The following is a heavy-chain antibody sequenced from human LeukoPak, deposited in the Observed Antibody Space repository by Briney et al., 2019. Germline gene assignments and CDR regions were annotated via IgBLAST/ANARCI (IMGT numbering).Heavy chain of an antibody. D-gene: IGHD6-13*01. J-gene: IGHJ5*02. CDR1: GYSISSGYY. V-gene: IGHV4-38-2*01. CDR3: ARAYHSSWYLNWFDP. Sequence: PSEALSLTCAVSGYSISSGYYWGWIRQPPRKGLEWIGSIYHNGNTYYNPSLKSRVTISVDTSKNEFSLKLSSVTAADTAVYYCARAYHSSWYLNWFDPWGQGTLVTVSS. CDR2: IYHNGNT.